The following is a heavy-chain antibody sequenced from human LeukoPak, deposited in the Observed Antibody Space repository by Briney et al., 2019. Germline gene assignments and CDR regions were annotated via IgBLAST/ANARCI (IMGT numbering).Heavy chain of an antibody. J-gene: IGHJ4*02. Sequence: GESLKISCKASGSSFTTYCIAWASQMPGKGLEWMGIIYPGDSDTRYSPSFQGQVTISADKSISTAYLQWSSLKASDTAMYYCASGQWPTDYWGQGTLVTVSS. V-gene: IGHV5-51*01. CDR1: GSSFTTYC. D-gene: IGHD6-19*01. CDR2: IYPGDSDT. CDR3: ASGQWPTDY.